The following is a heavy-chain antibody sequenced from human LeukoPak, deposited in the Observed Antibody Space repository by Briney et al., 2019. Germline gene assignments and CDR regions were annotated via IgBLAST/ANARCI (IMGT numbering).Heavy chain of an antibody. Sequence: GGSLRLSCAASGFTFTRHGIHWVRQAPGKGLEWVAFLRSDGNGKNYADSVEGRFTISSDNSQNMVFLQMNSLRPEDTAVYYCAKDVPNWAVDYWGQGTLVPVSS. D-gene: IGHD7-27*01. CDR3: AKDVPNWAVDY. CDR2: LRSDGNGK. V-gene: IGHV3-30*02. J-gene: IGHJ4*01. CDR1: GFTFTRHG.